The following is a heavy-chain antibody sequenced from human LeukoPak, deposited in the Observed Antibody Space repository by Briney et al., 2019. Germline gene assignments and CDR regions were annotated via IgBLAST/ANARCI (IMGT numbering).Heavy chain of an antibody. V-gene: IGHV3-9*03. Sequence: GGSLRLSCAASGFIFDDYAMHWVRQAPGKGLEWVSGISWNSGSIDYADSVKGRFTISRDNPKNSLYLQMNSLRAEDMAVYYCAKGDQGYCSSTSCYMDNWGQGTLVTVSS. CDR2: ISWNSGSI. D-gene: IGHD2-2*02. CDR3: AKGDQGYCSSTSCYMDN. J-gene: IGHJ4*02. CDR1: GFIFDDYA.